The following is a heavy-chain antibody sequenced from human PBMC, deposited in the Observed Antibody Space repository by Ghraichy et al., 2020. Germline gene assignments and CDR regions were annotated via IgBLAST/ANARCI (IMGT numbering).Heavy chain of an antibody. CDR3: VRVTTNYYLDF. CDR1: GFTFSDHF. V-gene: IGHV3-72*01. CDR2: TKNKVTSYIT. D-gene: IGHD4/OR15-4a*01. J-gene: IGHJ4*02. Sequence: GESLNISCVASGFTFSDHFMDWVRQAPGRGLEWLGRTKNKVTSYITEYAASVKGRFSVSRDDSKNSLYLQMNSLKTEDTAVYYCVRVTTNYYLDFWGQGTLVIVSS.